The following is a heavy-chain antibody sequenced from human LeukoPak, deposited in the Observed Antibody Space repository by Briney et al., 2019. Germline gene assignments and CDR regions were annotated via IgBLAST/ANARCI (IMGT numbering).Heavy chain of an antibody. CDR3: ARQGVFGGYNYGYGY. V-gene: IGHV1-2*02. J-gene: IGHJ4*02. Sequence: ASVKVSCKASGYTFTGYYLHWVRQAPGEGLEWMGWINPNSGGTNYAQKFQGRVTMTRDTSISTAYMELSGLRSDDTAVYYRARQGVFGGYNYGYGYWGQGTLVTVSS. CDR2: INPNSGGT. D-gene: IGHD5-18*01. CDR1: GYTFTGYY.